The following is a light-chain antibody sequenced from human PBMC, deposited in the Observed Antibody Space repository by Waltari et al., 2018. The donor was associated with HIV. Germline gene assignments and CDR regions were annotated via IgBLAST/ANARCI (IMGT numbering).Light chain of an antibody. V-gene: IGLV2-14*01. J-gene: IGLJ3*02. CDR3: SSLTNSATLSVL. CDR2: EVS. CDR1: NSDIGYYNY. Sequence: QFALTQSASVSGSPGQSITVSCTGTNSDIGYYNYVSWYQQHPGKAPKLIIYEVSNRPSGVSNRFSGSKSGNTASLTISGLQAEDEADYFCSSLTNSATLSVLFGGGTKLTVL.